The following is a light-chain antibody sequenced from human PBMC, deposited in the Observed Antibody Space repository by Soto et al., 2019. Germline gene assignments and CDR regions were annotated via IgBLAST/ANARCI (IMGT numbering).Light chain of an antibody. CDR1: SSNIWAGYD. J-gene: IGLJ2*01. CDR3: QSYDSSLSVV. V-gene: IGLV1-40*01. Sequence: QAVVTQPPSVSGAPRKRVTISCTGSSSNIWAGYDVHWYQQLPGTAPKLLIYGNSNRPSGVPDRFSGSKSGTSASLDITGLQAEYEADYYCQSYDSSLSVVFGGGPKLTVL. CDR2: GNS.